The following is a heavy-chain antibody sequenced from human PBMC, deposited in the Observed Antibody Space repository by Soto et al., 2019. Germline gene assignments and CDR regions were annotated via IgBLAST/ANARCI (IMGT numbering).Heavy chain of an antibody. D-gene: IGHD1-20*01. CDR1: GFTFSIYS. CDR2: ISGGGSTT. J-gene: IGHJ4*02. CDR3: AKKSHNWNPFDC. V-gene: IGHV3-23*01. Sequence: GGSLRLSCAASGFTFSIYSMSWVRQAPGKGPEWVSVISGGGSTTYYADSVQGRFTISRDNSKNTLYLQMNSLRAEDMAIYYCAKKSHNWNPFDCWGQGTMVTVSS.